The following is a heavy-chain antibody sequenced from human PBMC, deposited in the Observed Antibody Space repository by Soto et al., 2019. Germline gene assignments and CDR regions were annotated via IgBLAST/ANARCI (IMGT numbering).Heavy chain of an antibody. J-gene: IGHJ6*02. CDR3: TASFLEWLLYDYDYYGMDV. CDR2: IKSKTDGGTT. D-gene: IGHD3-3*01. CDR1: GFSFSSYS. V-gene: IGHV3-15*07. Sequence: VGSLRVACAASGFSFSSYSMNWVRQAPGKGLEWVGRIKSKTDGGTTDYAAPVKGRFTISRDDSKNTLYLQMNSLKTEDTAVYYCTASFLEWLLYDYDYYGMDVWGQGTTVTVSS.